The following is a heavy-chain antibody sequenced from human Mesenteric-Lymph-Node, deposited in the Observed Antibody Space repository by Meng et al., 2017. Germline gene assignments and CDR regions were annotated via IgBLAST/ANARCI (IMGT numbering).Heavy chain of an antibody. V-gene: IGHV5-51*01. CDR2: IYPGDSDN. J-gene: IGHJ4*02. Sequence: GESLKISCKGSGYSFTSYWIGWVRQLPGKGLEWVGNIYPGDSDNRYSPSFPGQVTISADKSISTAYLPWSSLKAADTAMYYCARLHSSGLYGAPKSFDYWGQGTLVTVSS. CDR1: GYSFTSYW. CDR3: ARLHSSGLYGAPKSFDY. D-gene: IGHD6-19*01.